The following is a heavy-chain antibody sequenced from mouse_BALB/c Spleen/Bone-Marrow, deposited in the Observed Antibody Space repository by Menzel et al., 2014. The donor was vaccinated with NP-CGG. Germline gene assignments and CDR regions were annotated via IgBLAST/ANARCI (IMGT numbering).Heavy chain of an antibody. CDR3: ARELLRLRSAMDY. V-gene: IGHV1S127*01. CDR2: IDPSDSET. Sequence: QVQLQQSGPQLVRPGASVKISCKASGYSFTSYWMHWVKQRPGQGLEWIGMIDPSDSETRLKQKFKDKATLTVDKSSSTAYMQLSSPTSEDSAVYYCARELLRLRSAMDYWGQGTSVTVSS. J-gene: IGHJ4*01. D-gene: IGHD1-2*01. CDR1: GYSFTSYW.